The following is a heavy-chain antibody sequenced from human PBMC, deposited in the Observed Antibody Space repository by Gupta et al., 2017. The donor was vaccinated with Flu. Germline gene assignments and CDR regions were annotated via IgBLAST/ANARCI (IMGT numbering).Heavy chain of an antibody. D-gene: IGHD3-3*01. V-gene: IGHV4-39*01. CDR1: GGSISSSSYY. CDR2: IYYSGST. Sequence: QLQLQESVPGLVKPSETLSLTCTVSGGSISSSSYYWGWIRQPPGKGLEWIGSIYYSGSTYYNPSLKSRVTISVDTSKNQFSLKLSSVTAADTAVYYCARRFLRFWRAVWFDPWGQGTLVTVSS. J-gene: IGHJ5*02. CDR3: ARRFLRFWRAVWFDP.